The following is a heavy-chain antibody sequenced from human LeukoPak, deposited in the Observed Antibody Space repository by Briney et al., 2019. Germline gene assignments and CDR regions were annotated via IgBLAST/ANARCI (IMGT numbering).Heavy chain of an antibody. V-gene: IGHV3-30*03. D-gene: IGHD6-13*01. CDR1: GFTFSSYG. CDR2: ISYDGSNK. J-gene: IGHJ5*02. CDR3: ARPRGSASGTLGFDR. Sequence: GGSLSSSSAASGFTFSSYGMHWVRQAPDKGPEWVALISYDGSNKYYADSVKGRFTISRDNSKNTLYLQMNSLRAEDTAVYYCARPRGSASGTLGFDRWGQASLVTVSS.